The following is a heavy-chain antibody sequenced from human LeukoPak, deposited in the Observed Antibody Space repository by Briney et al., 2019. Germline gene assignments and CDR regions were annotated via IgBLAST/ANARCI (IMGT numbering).Heavy chain of an antibody. V-gene: IGHV1-2*02. J-gene: IGHJ4*02. CDR3: ARVSGGSFLTINY. CDR1: GYTFTGYY. CDR2: INPNSGGT. D-gene: IGHD2-15*01. Sequence: RASVKVSCKASGYTFTGYYMHWVRQAPGQGLEWMGWINPNSGGTNYAQKFQGRVTMTRDTSISTAYMELSRLRSDDTAVYYCARVSGGSFLTINYWGQGTLVTVSS.